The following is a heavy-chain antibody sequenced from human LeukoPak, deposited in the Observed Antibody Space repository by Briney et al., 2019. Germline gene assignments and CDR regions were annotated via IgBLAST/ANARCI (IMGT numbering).Heavy chain of an antibody. CDR1: GLTLTTYA. CDR3: ASGIRERGFDY. CDR2: IEPSGFTI. J-gene: IGHJ4*01. Sequence: PGGSLRLSCAASGLTLTTYAMNWVRQAPGRGLEWVSSIEPSGFTIFYANSVKGRFTISRDNAKNSLYLQMNSLRPDDTALYFCASGIRERGFDYWGHGTLVTVSS. D-gene: IGHD1-1*01. V-gene: IGHV3-21*01.